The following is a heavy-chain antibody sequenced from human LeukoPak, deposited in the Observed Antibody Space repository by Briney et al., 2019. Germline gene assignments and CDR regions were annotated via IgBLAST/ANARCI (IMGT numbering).Heavy chain of an antibody. CDR1: GGTFSSYA. V-gene: IGHV1-69*13. CDR3: ARDPDTAMVYYYYGMDV. Sequence: SVKVSYKASGGTFSSYAISWVRQAPGQGLEWMGGIIPIFGTANYAQKFQGRVTITADESTSTAYMELSSLRSEDTAVYYCARDPDTAMVYYYYGMDVWGQGTTVTVSS. D-gene: IGHD5-18*01. CDR2: IIPIFGTA. J-gene: IGHJ6*02.